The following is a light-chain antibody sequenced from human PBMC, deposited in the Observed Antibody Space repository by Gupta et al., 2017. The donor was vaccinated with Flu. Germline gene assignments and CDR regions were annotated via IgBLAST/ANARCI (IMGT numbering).Light chain of an antibody. CDR3: QQSYSTPYT. CDR2: AAS. CDR1: QSISSY. Sequence: SVGDRVTITCRASQSISSYLNWYQQKPGKAPKLLIYAASSLQSGVPSRFSGSGSGTDFTLTISSLQPEDFATYYCQQSYSTPYTFGQGTKLEIK. V-gene: IGKV1-39*01. J-gene: IGKJ2*01.